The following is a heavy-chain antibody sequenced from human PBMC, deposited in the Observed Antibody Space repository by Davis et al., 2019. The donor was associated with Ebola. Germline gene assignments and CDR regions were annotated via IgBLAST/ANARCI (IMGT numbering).Heavy chain of an antibody. CDR3: ARVDCSGGSCYSLFYY. J-gene: IGHJ4*02. Sequence: GESLKISCKGSGYSFTSYWISWVRQMPGKGLEWMGRIDPSDSYTNYSPSFHGHVTISADKSISTAYLQWSSLKASDTSMYYCARVDCSGGSCYSLFYYWGQGTLVTVSS. V-gene: IGHV5-10-1*01. D-gene: IGHD2-15*01. CDR2: IDPSDSYT. CDR1: GYSFTSYW.